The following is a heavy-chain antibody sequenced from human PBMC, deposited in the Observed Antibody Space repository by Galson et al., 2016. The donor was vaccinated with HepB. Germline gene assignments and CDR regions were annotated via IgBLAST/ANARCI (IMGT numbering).Heavy chain of an antibody. Sequence: SLRLSCAASGFTFSSYAMHWVRQAPGKGLEWVAVISYDGSTKYYADSVKGRFTISRDNSKNTLFMQMNSLRADDPAVYYCERDGATAMFFYYYYYMDVWGKGTTVTVSS. V-gene: IGHV3-30-3*01. J-gene: IGHJ6*03. CDR3: ERDGATAMFFYYYYYMDV. D-gene: IGHD5-18*01. CDR2: ISYDGSTK. CDR1: GFTFSSYA.